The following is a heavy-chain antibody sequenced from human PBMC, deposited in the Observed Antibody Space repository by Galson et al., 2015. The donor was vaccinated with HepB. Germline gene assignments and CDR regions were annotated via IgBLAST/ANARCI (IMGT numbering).Heavy chain of an antibody. CDR3: ARDIMTTVTTLPPNYYYYGMDV. CDR2: INPSGGST. CDR1: GYTFTSYY. J-gene: IGHJ6*02. V-gene: IGHV1-46*04. D-gene: IGHD4-17*01. Sequence: SVKVSCKASGYTFTSYYMHWVRQAPGQGLEWMGIINPSGGSTSYAQKLQGRVTMTRDTSTSTVYMELSSLRSEDTAVYYCARDIMTTVTTLPPNYYYYGMDVWGQGTTVTVSS.